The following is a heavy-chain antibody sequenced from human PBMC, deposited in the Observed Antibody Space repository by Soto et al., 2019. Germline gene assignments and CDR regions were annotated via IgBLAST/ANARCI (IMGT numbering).Heavy chain of an antibody. J-gene: IGHJ6*02. CDR1: GYTFTSYD. D-gene: IGHD5-12*01. V-gene: IGHV1-8*01. CDR3: ARGGRDGYHFYYYYGMDV. Sequence: GASVKVSCKASGYTFTSYDINWVRQATGQGLEWMGWMNPNSGNTDYAQKFQGRVTMTRNTSISTAYMELSSLRSEDTAVYYCARGGRDGYHFYYYYGMDVWGQGTTVTVSS. CDR2: MNPNSGNT.